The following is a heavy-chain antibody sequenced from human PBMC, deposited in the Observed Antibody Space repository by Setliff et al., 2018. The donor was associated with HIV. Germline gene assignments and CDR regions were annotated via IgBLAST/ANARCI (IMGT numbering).Heavy chain of an antibody. J-gene: IGHJ4*02. Sequence: SETLSLTCTVSGGSISSDTYHYSWIRQPAGKGLEWIGQTYSSGSTKCNPSLKSRVTISVDTSKKQFSLKLSSVTAADTAVYHCARGSRNYYGSGALDYWGQGTLVTVS. CDR1: GGSISSDTYH. D-gene: IGHD3-10*01. V-gene: IGHV4-61*09. CDR3: ARGSRNYYGSGALDY. CDR2: TYSSGST.